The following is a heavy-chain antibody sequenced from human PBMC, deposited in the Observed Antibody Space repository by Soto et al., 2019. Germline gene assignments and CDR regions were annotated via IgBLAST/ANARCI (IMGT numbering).Heavy chain of an antibody. V-gene: IGHV4-34*02. J-gene: IGHJ5*02. Sequence: QVRLQQWGAGLLKPSETLSRTCAVFGASFNNYYWSWIRQPPGGGLEWIGEITHRGFTNYNRTFSSRVTIAVDTSKNQFSLRLNSVTAADTAIYYCARGGPIIGPVVSNDRPANWFDPWGQGTLVSVSS. CDR3: ARGGPIIGPVVSNDRPANWFDP. CDR2: ITHRGFT. CDR1: GASFNNYY. D-gene: IGHD2-2*01.